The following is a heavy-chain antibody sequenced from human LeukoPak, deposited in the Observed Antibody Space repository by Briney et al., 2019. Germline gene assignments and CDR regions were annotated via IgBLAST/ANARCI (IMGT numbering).Heavy chain of an antibody. CDR3: AREWGGNSVDAFDI. Sequence: SETLSLTCTVSGGSISSYYWSWIRQPAGKGLEWIGRIYTSGSTNYNPSLKSRVTISVDKSKNQFSLKLSSVTAADTAVYYCAREWGGNSVDAFDIWGQGTMVTVCS. V-gene: IGHV4-4*07. D-gene: IGHD4-23*01. J-gene: IGHJ3*02. CDR1: GGSISSYY. CDR2: IYTSGST.